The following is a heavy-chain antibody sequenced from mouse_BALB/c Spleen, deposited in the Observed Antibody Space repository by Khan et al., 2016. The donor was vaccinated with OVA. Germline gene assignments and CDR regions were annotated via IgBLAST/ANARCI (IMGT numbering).Heavy chain of an antibody. CDR3: ARSNGNYWFAY. CDR2: INTYTGEP. J-gene: IGHJ3*01. Sequence: QFQLVQSGPELKKPGETVKISCKASGYTFTNYGMYWVKQAPGKGLKWMGWINTYTGEPTYADDFKGRFAFSLETSASSAYLQLNNLKNEDTATYFCARSNGNYWFAYWGQGTLVTVSA. CDR1: GYTFTNYG. V-gene: IGHV9-3-1*01. D-gene: IGHD2-1*01.